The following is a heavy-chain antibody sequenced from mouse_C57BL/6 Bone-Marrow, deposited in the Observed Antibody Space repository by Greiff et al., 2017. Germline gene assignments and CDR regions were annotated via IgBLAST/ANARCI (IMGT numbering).Heavy chain of an antibody. CDR1: GYTFTSYW. V-gene: IGHV1-61*01. D-gene: IGHD1-1*01. CDR2: IYPSDSET. Sequence: QVQLQQPGAELVRPGSSVKLSCKASGYTFTSYWMDWVKQRPGQGLEWIGNIYPSDSETHYNQKFKDKATLTVDTSSSTAYMQLSRLTSEDSAVYYCARDGTVVAEDWYYAMDYWGQGTSVTVSS. J-gene: IGHJ4*01. CDR3: ARDGTVVAEDWYYAMDY.